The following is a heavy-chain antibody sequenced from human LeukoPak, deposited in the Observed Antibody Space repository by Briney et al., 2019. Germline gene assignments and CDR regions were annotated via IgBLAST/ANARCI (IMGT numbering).Heavy chain of an antibody. CDR2: IDPSDSYT. J-gene: IGHJ5*02. CDR3: ARQPATAAYCGGDCPLGWFDP. CDR1: GYSFTSYW. D-gene: IGHD2-21*02. V-gene: IGHV5-10-1*01. Sequence: GESLKISCKGSGYSFTSYWISWVRQMPGKGLEWMGRIDPSDSYTNYSPSFQGHVTISADKSISTAYLQWSSLKASDTAMYYCARQPATAAYCGGDCPLGWFDPWGQGALVTVSS.